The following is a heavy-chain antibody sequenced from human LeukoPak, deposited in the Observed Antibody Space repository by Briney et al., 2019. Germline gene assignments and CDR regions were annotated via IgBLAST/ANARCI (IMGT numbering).Heavy chain of an antibody. CDR3: ARVLYGDYYGSGSYPYFDY. CDR2: IYYSGST. D-gene: IGHD3-10*01. Sequence: SETLSLTCTVSGGSISTYYWNWIRQPPGKGLEWIGYIYYSGSTNYNPSLKSRVTISVDTSKNQFSLKLSSVTAADTAVYYCARVLYGDYYGSGSYPYFDYWGQGTLVTVSS. CDR1: GGSISTYY. J-gene: IGHJ4*02. V-gene: IGHV4-59*01.